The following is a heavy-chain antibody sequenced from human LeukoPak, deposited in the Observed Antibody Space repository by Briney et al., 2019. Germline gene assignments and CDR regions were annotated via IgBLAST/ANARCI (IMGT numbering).Heavy chain of an antibody. Sequence: GGSLRLSCAASGFTFSSYAMHWVRQAPGKGLEYVSAISSNGGSTYYANSVKGRFTISRDNAKNSLYLQMNSLRAEDTAVYYCAKMYGGTYIGNWGQGTLVTVSA. CDR3: AKMYGGTYIGN. D-gene: IGHD1-26*01. J-gene: IGHJ4*02. V-gene: IGHV3-64*01. CDR1: GFTFSSYA. CDR2: ISSNGGST.